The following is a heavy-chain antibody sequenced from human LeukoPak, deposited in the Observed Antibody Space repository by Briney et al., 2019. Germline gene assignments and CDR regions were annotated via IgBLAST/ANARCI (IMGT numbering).Heavy chain of an antibody. CDR2: ISAYNGNT. J-gene: IGHJ6*03. Sequence: GASVKVSCKASGYTFTSYGISWVRQAPGQGLEWMGWISAYNGNTNYAQKLQGRVTMTTDTSTSTAYMELRSLRSDDTAVYYCARATGTTRRAHYYYYYMDVWGKGTTVTVSS. D-gene: IGHD1-1*01. CDR1: GYTFTSYG. V-gene: IGHV1-18*01. CDR3: ARATGTTRRAHYYYYYMDV.